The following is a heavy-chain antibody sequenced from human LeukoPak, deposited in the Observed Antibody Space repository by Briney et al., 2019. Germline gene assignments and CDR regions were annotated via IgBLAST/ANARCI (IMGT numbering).Heavy chain of an antibody. CDR1: GYSISSGYY. J-gene: IGHJ4*02. CDR3: AGIIVGATSYDY. Sequence: PSETLSLTCTVSGYSISSGYYWGWIRQPPGKGLEWIGSIYHSRSTYYNPSLKSRVTISVDTSKNQFSLKLSSVTAADTAVYYCAGIIVGATSYDYWGQGTLVTVSS. V-gene: IGHV4-38-2*02. CDR2: IYHSRST. D-gene: IGHD1-26*01.